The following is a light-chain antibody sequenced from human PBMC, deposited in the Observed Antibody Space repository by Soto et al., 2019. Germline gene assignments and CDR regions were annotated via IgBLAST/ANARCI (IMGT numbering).Light chain of an antibody. CDR1: QSVSSSH. CDR3: QQYGGSPLYT. J-gene: IGKJ2*01. CDR2: GAS. Sequence: DIVLMQSPGTLSLSLGEGATLSCRASQSVSSSHLAWYQQKPGQAPRLVIYGASSSATGIPDRFSGSGSGTDYTLTISRREQEDVAVYYCQQYGGSPLYTFGQGTTLEIK. V-gene: IGKV3-20*01.